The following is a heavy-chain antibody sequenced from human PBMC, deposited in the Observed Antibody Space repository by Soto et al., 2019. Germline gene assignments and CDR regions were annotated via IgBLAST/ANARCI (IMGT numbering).Heavy chain of an antibody. CDR1: GGSVSSGSYY. J-gene: IGHJ4*02. Sequence: PSETLSLTCTVSGGSVSSGSYYWSCIRQPPGKGLEWIGYFYYSGSTNYNPSLKSRVTISVDTSKNQFSLMLPSVTAADTAVYYCARSAGATPYFAYWGQGTLVTVSS. D-gene: IGHD1-26*01. CDR2: FYYSGST. V-gene: IGHV4-61*01. CDR3: ARSAGATPYFAY.